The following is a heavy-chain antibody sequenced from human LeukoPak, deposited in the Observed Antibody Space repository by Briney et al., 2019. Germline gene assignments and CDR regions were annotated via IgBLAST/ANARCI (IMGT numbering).Heavy chain of an antibody. D-gene: IGHD6-19*01. Sequence: GGSLRLSCAASGFTFSTYSMNWVRQAPGKGLEWVANIKQDGSEKYYVDSVKGRFVISRDNTKNSLYLQMNSLRVEDTAVYYCARDRGSRWYGPIDYWGQGALVTVSS. CDR1: GFTFSTYS. CDR2: IKQDGSEK. J-gene: IGHJ4*02. V-gene: IGHV3-7*01. CDR3: ARDRGSRWYGPIDY.